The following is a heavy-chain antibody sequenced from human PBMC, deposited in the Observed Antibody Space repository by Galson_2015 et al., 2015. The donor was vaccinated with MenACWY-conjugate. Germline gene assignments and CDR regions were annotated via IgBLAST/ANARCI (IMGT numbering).Heavy chain of an antibody. J-gene: IGHJ4*02. CDR2: IKQDGSEK. CDR3: ARDLGFYCSRNDCYSPY. CDR1: GFIFNNYW. Sequence: SLRLSCAASGFIFNNYWMSWVRQVPGKGPEWVANIKQDGSEKCYVDSVRGRFTISRDNAKNSLYLQMNSLRAEDTAVYYCARDLGFYCSRNDCYSPYWGQGTLVTASS. V-gene: IGHV3-7*03. D-gene: IGHD2-2*01.